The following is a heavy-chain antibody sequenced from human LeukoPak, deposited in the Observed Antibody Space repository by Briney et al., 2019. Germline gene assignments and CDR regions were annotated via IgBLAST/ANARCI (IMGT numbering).Heavy chain of an antibody. Sequence: ASVKVSCKASGYTFTSYGISWVRQAPGQGLEWMGWISAYNGNTNYAQKLQGRVTMTTDTSTSTAYMELRSLRSDDTAVYYCAKDLQVKGLGYYFDYWGQGTLATVSS. V-gene: IGHV1-18*01. CDR1: GYTFTSYG. D-gene: IGHD4-11*01. CDR2: ISAYNGNT. CDR3: AKDLQVKGLGYYFDY. J-gene: IGHJ4*02.